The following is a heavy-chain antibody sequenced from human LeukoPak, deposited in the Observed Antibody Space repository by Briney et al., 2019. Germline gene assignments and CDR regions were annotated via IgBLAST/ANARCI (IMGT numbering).Heavy chain of an antibody. V-gene: IGHV3-23*01. J-gene: IGHJ6*02. D-gene: IGHD2-2*02. CDR1: GFTFSGYA. Sequence: GGSLRLSCAASGFTFSGYAMSWVRQAPGKGLEWVSAISGSGGSTYYADSVKGRFTISRDNSKNTLYLQMNSLRAEDTAVYYCAKDQGIVVVPAAILQDGMDVWGQGTTVTVSS. CDR2: ISGSGGST. CDR3: AKDQGIVVVPAAILQDGMDV.